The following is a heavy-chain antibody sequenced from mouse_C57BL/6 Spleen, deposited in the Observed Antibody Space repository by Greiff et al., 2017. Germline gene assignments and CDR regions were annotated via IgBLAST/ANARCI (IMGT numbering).Heavy chain of an antibody. CDR1: GYTFTSYW. CDR2: IYPSDSET. V-gene: IGHV1-61*01. Sequence: QVQLQQPGAELVRPGSSVKLSCKASGYTFTSYWMDWVKQRPGQGLEWIGNIYPSDSETHYNQKFKDKATLTVDKSSRTAYMQLSSLTSEDSAVDYCAGGDSACYVGYWGQGTTLTVSS. CDR3: AGGDSACYVGY. J-gene: IGHJ2*01. D-gene: IGHD3-2*02.